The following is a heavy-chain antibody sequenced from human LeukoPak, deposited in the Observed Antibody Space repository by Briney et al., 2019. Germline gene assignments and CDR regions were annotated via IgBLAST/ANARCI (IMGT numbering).Heavy chain of an antibody. CDR1: GGSISSGGYS. V-gene: IGHV4-30-2*01. Sequence: PSQTLSLTCAVSGGSISSGGYSWRWIRQPPGKGLEWIGYIYHSGSTYYNPSLKSRVTISVDRSKNQFSLKLSSVTAADTAVYYCARGVVVTAAGGYFDLWGRGTLVTVSS. CDR3: ARGVVVTAAGGYFDL. CDR2: IYHSGST. D-gene: IGHD2-21*02. J-gene: IGHJ2*01.